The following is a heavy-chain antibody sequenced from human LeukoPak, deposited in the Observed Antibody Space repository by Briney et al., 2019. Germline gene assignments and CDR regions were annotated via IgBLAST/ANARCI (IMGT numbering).Heavy chain of an antibody. D-gene: IGHD2-2*01. CDR3: AGVRACSSTSCYYYYNYMDV. CDR2: IIPILGTP. V-gene: IGHV1-69*13. Sequence: SVKVSCKASGGTFSSYAINWVRQAPGQGLEWMGGIIPILGTPNYAHKFQGRVTITADESMSTAYMELSSLRSEDTAVYYCAGVRACSSTSCYYYYNYMDVWGKGTTVSVSS. J-gene: IGHJ6*03. CDR1: GGTFSSYA.